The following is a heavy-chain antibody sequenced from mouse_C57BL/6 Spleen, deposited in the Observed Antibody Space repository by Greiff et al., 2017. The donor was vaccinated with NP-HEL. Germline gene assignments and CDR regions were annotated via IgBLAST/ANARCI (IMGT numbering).Heavy chain of an antibody. CDR3: AREEGLRRYAMDY. V-gene: IGHV2-6*03. CDR2: IWSDGST. Sequence: QVQLKESGPGLVAPSQSLSITCTVSGFSLTSYGVHWVRQPPGKGLEWLVVIWSDGSTTYNSALKSRLSISKDNSKSQVFLKMNSLQTDDTAMYYCAREEGLRRYAMDYWGQGTSVTVSS. CDR1: GFSLTSYG. D-gene: IGHD2-4*01. J-gene: IGHJ4*01.